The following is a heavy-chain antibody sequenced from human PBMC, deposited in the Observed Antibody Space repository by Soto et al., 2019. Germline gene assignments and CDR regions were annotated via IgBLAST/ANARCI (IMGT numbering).Heavy chain of an antibody. CDR1: GGSFSGYY. CDR3: AREGGGYRFDY. Sequence: SETLSLTCAVYGGSFSGYYWSWIRQPPGKGLEWIGEINHSGSTNYNPSLKSRLTISVDPPKNQISLRLTSVTAADTALYYCAREGGGYRFDYWGQGALVTVSS. D-gene: IGHD1-26*01. J-gene: IGHJ4*02. V-gene: IGHV4-34*01. CDR2: INHSGST.